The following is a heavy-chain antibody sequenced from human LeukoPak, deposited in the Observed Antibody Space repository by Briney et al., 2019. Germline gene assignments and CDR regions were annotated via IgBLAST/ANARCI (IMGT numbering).Heavy chain of an antibody. D-gene: IGHD2-2*01. J-gene: IGHJ3*02. CDR3: AREPPVIVVVPAARAFDI. CDR1: GYTFTSYY. CDR2: INPSGGST. V-gene: IGHV1-46*01. Sequence: ASVTVSYKASGYTFTSYYMHWVRQAPGQGLEWMGVINPSGGSTSYAQKFQGRVTMTRDTSTSTVYMELSSLRSEDTAVYYCAREPPVIVVVPAARAFDIWGQGTMVTVPS.